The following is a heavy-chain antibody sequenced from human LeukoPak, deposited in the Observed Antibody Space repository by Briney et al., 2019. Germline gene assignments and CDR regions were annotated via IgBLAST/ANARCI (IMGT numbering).Heavy chain of an antibody. D-gene: IGHD3-9*01. J-gene: IGHJ6*03. CDR1: GYTFTSYG. CDR3: ARDPELRYSGDYYYYMDA. CDR2: ISAYNGNT. V-gene: IGHV1-18*01. Sequence: ASVKVSCKASGYTFTSYGISWVRQAPGQGLEWMGWISAYNGNTNYAQKFQGRVTITADESTSTAYMELSSLRSEDTAVYYCARDPELRYSGDYYYYMDAWGKGTTVTVSS.